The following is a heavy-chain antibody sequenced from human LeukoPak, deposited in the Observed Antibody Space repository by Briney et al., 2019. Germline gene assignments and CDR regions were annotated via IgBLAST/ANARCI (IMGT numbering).Heavy chain of an antibody. J-gene: IGHJ4*02. CDR1: GGSISNYY. D-gene: IGHD2-2*01. V-gene: IGHV4-59*08. CDR2: IYYSGGT. Sequence: SETLSLTCTVSGGSISNYYWPWIRQPPGKGLEWIGDIYYSGGTNYNPSLKSRVTISMDTSENQFSLKLSSVTAADTAVYYCARGYCTSTSCYNFDYWGQGILVTVSS. CDR3: ARGYCTSTSCYNFDY.